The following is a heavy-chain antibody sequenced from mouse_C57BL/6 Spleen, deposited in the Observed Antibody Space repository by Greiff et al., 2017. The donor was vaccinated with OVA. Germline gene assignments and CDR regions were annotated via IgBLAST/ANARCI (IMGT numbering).Heavy chain of an antibody. CDR1: GYTFTDYY. Sequence: VQLQQSGPELVKPGASVKISCKASGYTFTDYYMNWVKQSHGKSLEWIGDINPNNGGTSYNQKFKGKATLTVDKSSSTAYMELRSLTSEDSAVYYCARRLLRYWYFDVWGTGTTVTVSS. CDR2: INPNNGGT. D-gene: IGHD1-1*01. J-gene: IGHJ1*03. CDR3: ARRLLRYWYFDV. V-gene: IGHV1-26*01.